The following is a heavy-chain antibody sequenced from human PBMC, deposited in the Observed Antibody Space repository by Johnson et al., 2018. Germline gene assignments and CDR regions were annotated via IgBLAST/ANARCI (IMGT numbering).Heavy chain of an antibody. CDR1: GFTFSSYG. V-gene: IGHV3-30*03. J-gene: IGHJ3*02. CDR3: ARDSSPSSGYAFDI. CDR2: ISYDGSHK. D-gene: IGHD3-22*01. Sequence: VQLVETGGGVVQPGRSLRLSCAASGFTFSSYGMHWVRQAPGKGLEWVAVISYDGSHKYYADSVKGRFTISRDNSKNTLYPQMNSLRAEDTAVDYCARDSSPSSGYAFDIWGQGTMVTGSS.